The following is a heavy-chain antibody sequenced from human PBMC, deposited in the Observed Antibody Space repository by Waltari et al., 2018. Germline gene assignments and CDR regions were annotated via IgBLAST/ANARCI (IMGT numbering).Heavy chain of an antibody. D-gene: IGHD1-26*01. CDR1: GFTSRDYG. V-gene: IGHV3-30*02. CDR3: AKEDGVGPTTTSFNY. J-gene: IGHJ4*02. CDR2: IRYDGNNK. Sequence: QVQLVESGGGVVQSGGPLRRSCPASGFTSRDYGMPWVRQAPGKGLEWVAFIRYDGNNKYYADSVKGRFTISRDNSKNTLYLQMDSLRVEDTTVYYCAKEDGVGPTTTSFNYWGQGTLVTVSS.